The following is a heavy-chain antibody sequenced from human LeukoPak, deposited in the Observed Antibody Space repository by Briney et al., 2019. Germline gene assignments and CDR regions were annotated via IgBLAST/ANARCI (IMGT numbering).Heavy chain of an antibody. V-gene: IGHV1-18*01. CDR2: INAYNGNT. D-gene: IGHD2-15*01. Sequence: GASVKVSCKASGYTFTIYGISWVRQAPGQGLEWMGWINAYNGNTNYAPNLQGRVTMTTDTSTSTAYMELRSLRSDDTAVYYCAREWIYGGGSSLPFDYWGQGTLVTVSS. CDR1: GYTFTIYG. CDR3: AREWIYGGGSSLPFDY. J-gene: IGHJ4*02.